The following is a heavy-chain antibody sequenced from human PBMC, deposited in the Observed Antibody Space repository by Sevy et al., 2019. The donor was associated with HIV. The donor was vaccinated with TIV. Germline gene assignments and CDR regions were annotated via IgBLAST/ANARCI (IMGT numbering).Heavy chain of an antibody. CDR1: GFTFSSYW. Sequence: GGYLRLSCAASGFTFSSYWMHWVRQAPGKGLVWVSRINSDGSSTSYADSVKGRFTISRDNAKNTLYLQMNSLRAEDTAVYYCARAVSSCSWRYAFDIWGQGTMVTVSS. V-gene: IGHV3-74*01. D-gene: IGHD6-13*01. CDR2: INSDGSST. J-gene: IGHJ3*02. CDR3: ARAVSSCSWRYAFDI.